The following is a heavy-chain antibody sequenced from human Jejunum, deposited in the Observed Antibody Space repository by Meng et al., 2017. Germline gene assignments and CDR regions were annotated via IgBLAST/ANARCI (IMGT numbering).Heavy chain of an antibody. Sequence: GESLKISCAASGFTFSDYSMNWVRRTPGKGLEWVGRIKTEVDGATTDYSAPVRGRFSVSRDDIENTLFLQMNSLRIDDTAVYYCAAGTGRTDFDYWGQGTLVTVSS. J-gene: IGHJ4*02. CDR2: IKTEVDGATT. CDR3: AAGTGRTDFDY. D-gene: IGHD3/OR15-3a*01. V-gene: IGHV3-15*01. CDR1: GFTFSDYS.